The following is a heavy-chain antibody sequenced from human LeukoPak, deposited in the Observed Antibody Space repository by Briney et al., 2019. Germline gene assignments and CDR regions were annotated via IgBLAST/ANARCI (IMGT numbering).Heavy chain of an antibody. CDR3: ATPGDYNDLPH. CDR1: GVSIRSDY. CDR2: VHHTGTT. D-gene: IGHD4-11*01. V-gene: IGHV4-59*01. J-gene: IGHJ4*02. Sequence: SETLSPTCRVSGVSIRSDYWSWIRQPPGKGLEWIGYVHHTGTTNYNPSLKSRVTMSVDTSKNGFSLRLTSVNAADTGVYYCATPGDYNDLPHWGRGTLVTVSS.